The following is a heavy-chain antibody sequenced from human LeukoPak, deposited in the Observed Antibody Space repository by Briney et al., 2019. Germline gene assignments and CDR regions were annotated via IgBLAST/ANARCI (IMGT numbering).Heavy chain of an antibody. CDR3: ARGEPLGYCSGGSCYPRAEYFQH. V-gene: IGHV4-34*01. J-gene: IGHJ1*01. Sequence: PSETLSLTCAVYGGSFSGYYWSWIRQPPGKGLEWIGEINHSGSTNYNPSLKSRVTISVDTSKNQFSLKLSSVTAADTAVYCCARGEPLGYCSGGSCYPRAEYFQHWGQGTLVTVSS. CDR1: GGSFSGYY. CDR2: INHSGST. D-gene: IGHD2-15*01.